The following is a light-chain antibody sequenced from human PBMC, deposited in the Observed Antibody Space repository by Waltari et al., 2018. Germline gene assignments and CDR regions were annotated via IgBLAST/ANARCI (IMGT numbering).Light chain of an antibody. J-gene: IGKJ5*01. CDR1: RSVLYNSNNKNY. Sequence: EIVMTQSPDSLAVSLGERAAINCKSSRSVLYNSNNKNYLAWYQQKPRQPPKLLINWAPRRESGVPDRFSGSGSGTDFTLTISSLQAEDVAVYYCQQYYSSPISFGQGTRLEIK. V-gene: IGKV4-1*01. CDR3: QQYYSSPIS. CDR2: WAP.